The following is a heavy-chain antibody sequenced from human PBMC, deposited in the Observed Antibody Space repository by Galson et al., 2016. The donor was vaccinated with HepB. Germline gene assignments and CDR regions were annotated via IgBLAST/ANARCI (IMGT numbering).Heavy chain of an antibody. D-gene: IGHD4-17*01. CDR3: TTTAVTHLGDY. J-gene: IGHJ4*02. V-gene: IGHV4-34*01. CDR1: GESFSRYY. CDR2: INNGGSS. Sequence: ETLSLTCAVYGESFSRYYWTWIRQAPGKGLEWIGEINNGGSSTYNPSLKSRVSMSVDTSKNQFSLILNSVTAADTAVYYCTTTAVTHLGDYWGQGTLVTVSS.